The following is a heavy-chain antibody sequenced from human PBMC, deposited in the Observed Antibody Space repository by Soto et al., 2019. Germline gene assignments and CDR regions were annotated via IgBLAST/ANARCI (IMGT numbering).Heavy chain of an antibody. CDR1: GFAVSSNY. CDR2: IYSGGST. CDR3: ERFGKDYSDSSALDY. V-gene: IGHV3-53*01. D-gene: IGHD3-22*01. J-gene: IGHJ4*02. Sequence: GGSLRLSCAASGFAVSSNYMSWVRQAPGKGLEWVSVIYSGGSTYYADSVKGRFTISRDNSKNTLYLQMNSLRAEDTAVYYCERFGKDYSDSSALDYWGQGTLVTVSS.